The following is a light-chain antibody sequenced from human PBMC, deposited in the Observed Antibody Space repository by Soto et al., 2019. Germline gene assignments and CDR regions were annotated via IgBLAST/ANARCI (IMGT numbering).Light chain of an antibody. Sequence: DIQMTQSPSTLSASVGDRVTITCRASQTIVSWLAWFQQKPGKAPKLLIHDASTLESGVPSRFSGSGSGTQFTLTVSSLQHDDFATYYCQQYKTYSYTFCQGTKLEIK. J-gene: IGKJ2*01. V-gene: IGKV1-5*01. CDR3: QQYKTYSYT. CDR1: QTIVSW. CDR2: DAS.